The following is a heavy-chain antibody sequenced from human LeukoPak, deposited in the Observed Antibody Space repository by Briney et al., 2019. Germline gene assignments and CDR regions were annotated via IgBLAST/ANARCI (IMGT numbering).Heavy chain of an antibody. J-gene: IGHJ4*02. CDR3: ARVPHSSSWYDY. V-gene: IGHV1-46*01. CDR2: INTSGGST. Sequence: ASVKVSFKASGYTFTSYYMHWVRHAPGQGLEWMGIINTSGGSTSYAQMFQGRVTMTRDTSTSTVYMELSSLRSEDTAVYYCARVPHSSSWYDYWGEGTLVTVSS. D-gene: IGHD6-13*01. CDR1: GYTFTSYY.